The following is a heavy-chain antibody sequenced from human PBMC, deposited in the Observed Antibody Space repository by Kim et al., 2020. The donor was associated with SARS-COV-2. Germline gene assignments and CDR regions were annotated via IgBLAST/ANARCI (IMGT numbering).Heavy chain of an antibody. CDR1: GFTFSSYS. D-gene: IGHD1-26*01. V-gene: IGHV3-21*01. J-gene: IGHJ4*02. CDR3: ARNKEHLPVFDY. Sequence: GGSLRLSCAASGFTFSSYSMNWVRQAPGKGLEWVSSISSSSSYIYYADSVKGRFTISRDNAKNSLYLQMNSLRAEDTAVYYCARNKEHLPVFDYWGQGTLVTVSS. CDR2: ISSSSSYI.